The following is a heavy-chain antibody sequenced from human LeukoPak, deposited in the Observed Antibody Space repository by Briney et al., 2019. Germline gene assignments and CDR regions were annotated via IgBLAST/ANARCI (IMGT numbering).Heavy chain of an antibody. V-gene: IGHV1-2*06. CDR1: GYTFTGYY. D-gene: IGHD6-13*01. CDR3: AREGTGYSSSWRSGASVDY. Sequence: GASVKVSCKGSGYTFTGYYMHWVRQAPGQGLEWMGRINPNSGGTNYAQKFQGRVTMTRDTSISTAYMELSRLRSDDTAVYYCAREGTGYSSSWRSGASVDYWGQGTLVTVSS. CDR2: INPNSGGT. J-gene: IGHJ4*02.